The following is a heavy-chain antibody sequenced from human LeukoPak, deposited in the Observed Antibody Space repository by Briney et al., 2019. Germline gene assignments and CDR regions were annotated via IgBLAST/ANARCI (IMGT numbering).Heavy chain of an antibody. D-gene: IGHD3-16*01. CDR3: ARATRLPDY. CDR2: INQDGSER. CDR1: GFIFSSYW. J-gene: IGHJ4*02. Sequence: GSLRLSCAASGFIFSSYWMSWVRQAPGKGPEWVAIINQDGSERIYVDSLKGRFTISRDNAKDSLYLQMHSLTVEDTAVYYCARATRLPDYWGQGTLVIVSS. V-gene: IGHV3-7*01.